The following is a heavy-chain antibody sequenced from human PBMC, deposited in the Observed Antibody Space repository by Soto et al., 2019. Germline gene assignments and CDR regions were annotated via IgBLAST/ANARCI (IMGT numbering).Heavy chain of an antibody. CDR2: TSYDGSNK. V-gene: IGHV3-30*18. CDR1: GFTFSSYG. Sequence: QVQLVEAGGGVVQPGRSLRLSCAASGFTFSSYGMHWVRRAPGKGLEWVAVTSYDGSNKYYADSVKGRFTISRDNSKNTLYLQMNSLSAEDTAVYYCAKAGRIVGDGGMDVWGQGTTVAVSS. CDR3: AKAGRIVGDGGMDV. J-gene: IGHJ6*02. D-gene: IGHD1-26*01.